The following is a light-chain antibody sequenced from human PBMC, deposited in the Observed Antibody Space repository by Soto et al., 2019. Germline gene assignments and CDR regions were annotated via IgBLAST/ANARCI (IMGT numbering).Light chain of an antibody. CDR3: QQRSNRPRFT. V-gene: IGKV3-15*01. CDR2: GAS. Sequence: EIVMTQSPDTLSVSPGDGATLSCRASQSVTSNLAWYQQKPGQAPRLLIYGASTRATGIPARFSGSGSGTEFTLTISNLQSEDVAAYYCQQRSNRPRFTFGPGTKVDIK. CDR1: QSVTSN. J-gene: IGKJ3*01.